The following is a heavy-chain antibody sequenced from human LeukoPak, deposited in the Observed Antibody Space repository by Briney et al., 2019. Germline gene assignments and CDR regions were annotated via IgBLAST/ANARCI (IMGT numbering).Heavy chain of an antibody. CDR3: ARFDYGDGFDY. CDR1: GGSISSYY. D-gene: IGHD4-17*01. J-gene: IGHJ4*02. Sequence: SETLSLTCTVSGGSISSYYWSWIRQPPGKGLEWIGYIYYSGSTNYNPSLKSRVTISVDTSKNQFSLKLSSVTAADTAVYYCARFDYGDGFDYWGQGTLVTVSS. V-gene: IGHV4-59*01. CDR2: IYYSGST.